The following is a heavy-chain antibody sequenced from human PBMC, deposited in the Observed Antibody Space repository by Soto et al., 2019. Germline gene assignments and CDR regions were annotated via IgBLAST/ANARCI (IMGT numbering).Heavy chain of an antibody. Sequence: QVHLVQSGAEVKKPGASVKVSCKGSGYAFTTYGITWVRQAPGQGLEWMGWISAHNGNTNDAQKLQGRVTVTRDTSTSTAYMELRRLRSDDTDVYYCARGRYGDYWGQGALVTVSS. CDR1: GYAFTTYG. CDR3: ARGRYGDY. CDR2: ISAHNGNT. D-gene: IGHD1-1*01. J-gene: IGHJ4*02. V-gene: IGHV1-18*01.